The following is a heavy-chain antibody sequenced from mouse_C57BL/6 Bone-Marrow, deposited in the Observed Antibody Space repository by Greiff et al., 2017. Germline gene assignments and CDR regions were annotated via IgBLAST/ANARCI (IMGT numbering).Heavy chain of an antibody. J-gene: IGHJ3*01. CDR1: GYTFTSYW. CDR3: ATYYSDWGFAY. Sequence: VQLQQPGAELVKPGASVKLSCKASGYTFTSYWMHWVKQRPGRGLEWLGRIDPNSGGTKYNEKFKSKATLTVDKPSSTAYMQLSSLTSEDSAVYYCATYYSDWGFAYWGQGTLVTVSA. V-gene: IGHV1-72*01. CDR2: IDPNSGGT. D-gene: IGHD2-12*01.